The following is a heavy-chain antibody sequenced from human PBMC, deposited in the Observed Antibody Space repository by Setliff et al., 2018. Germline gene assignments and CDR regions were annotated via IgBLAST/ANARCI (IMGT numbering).Heavy chain of an antibody. V-gene: IGHV4-59*01. D-gene: IGHD3-22*01. Sequence: SETLSLTCPASGGSISSSYWRWIRQPPGKGLEWIGYIYSSGSTNNYPSLKSRATISVDTSKNQFSLKMSSVTAADTAVYYCARAAKYDSSGYYGFCFDPWGQGTLVTVSS. CDR3: ARAAKYDSSGYYGFCFDP. CDR2: IYSSGST. J-gene: IGHJ5*02. CDR1: GGSISSSY.